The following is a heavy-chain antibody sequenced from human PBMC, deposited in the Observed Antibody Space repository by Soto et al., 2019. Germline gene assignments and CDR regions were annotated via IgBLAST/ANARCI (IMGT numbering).Heavy chain of an antibody. CDR2: IYYSGST. Sequence: QVQLQESGPGLVKPSQTLSLTCTVSGGSISSGGYYWSWIRLHPGKGLEWIGYIYYSGSTYYNPSLKSRVTISVDTSKNQFSLKLSSVTAADTAVYYCARDLGSGRQPYYMDVWGKGTTVTVSS. CDR1: GGSISSGGYY. J-gene: IGHJ6*03. V-gene: IGHV4-31*03. D-gene: IGHD3-10*01. CDR3: ARDLGSGRQPYYMDV.